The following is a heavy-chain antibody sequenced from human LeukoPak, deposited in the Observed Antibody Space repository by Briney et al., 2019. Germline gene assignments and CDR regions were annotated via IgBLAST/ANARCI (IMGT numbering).Heavy chain of an antibody. V-gene: IGHV1-24*01. J-gene: IGHJ6*02. CDR2: FDPEDGET. CDR1: GYTFTFYY. CDR3: ATTTITIAAAGTARYYYYGMDV. Sequence: ASVTVSCTASGYTFTFYYMHWVRQAPGKGLEWMGGFDPEDGETIYAQKFQGRVTMTEDTSTDTAYLELSSLRSEDTAVYYCATTTITIAAAGTARYYYYGMDVWGQGTTVTVSS. D-gene: IGHD6-13*01.